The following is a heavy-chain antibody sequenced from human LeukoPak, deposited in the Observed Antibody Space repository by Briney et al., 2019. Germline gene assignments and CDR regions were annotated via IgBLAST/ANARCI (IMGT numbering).Heavy chain of an antibody. J-gene: IGHJ4*02. V-gene: IGHV1-46*01. CDR2: INPAGTIT. D-gene: IGHD1-1*01. Sequence: AAVKVSCKACGFTFSSYWMHWVRQAPGQGLEGLGVINPAGTITVFARKFQGRATVTRDTSASTVYMELNTLTSEDTAVYYCVREDNSPYKNFDHWGQGTLVTVSS. CDR1: GFTFSSYW. CDR3: VREDNSPYKNFDH.